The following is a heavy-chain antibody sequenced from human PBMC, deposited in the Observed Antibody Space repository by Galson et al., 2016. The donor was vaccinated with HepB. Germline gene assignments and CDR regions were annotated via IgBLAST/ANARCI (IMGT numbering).Heavy chain of an antibody. CDR1: GFTFSSYA. CDR3: ARVRSSWYYFDY. J-gene: IGHJ4*02. Sequence: SLRLSCAASGFTFSSYAMHRVRQAPGKGVEYVSSISSNGDSTYYTDSVKGRFTISRDNSKNTLNLQMSSLRAEDTAVYYCARVRSSWYYFDYWGQGTVVTVSS. V-gene: IGHV3-64D*06. D-gene: IGHD6-13*01. CDR2: ISSNGDST.